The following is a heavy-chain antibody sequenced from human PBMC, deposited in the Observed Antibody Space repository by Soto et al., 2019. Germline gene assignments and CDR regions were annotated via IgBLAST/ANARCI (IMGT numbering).Heavy chain of an antibody. D-gene: IGHD4-17*01. Sequence: QVQLVESGGCVVQPGRSLRLSCAASGFIFSTYGVHWVRQAPGKGLEWVAVISNDGSNKYFADSVKGRFTISRDNSKDTLYLQMNSLRPEDTAVYFCAKVRDDYGDDGQLTNDVYDVWGQGTMVTVSS. CDR1: GFIFSTYG. CDR3: AKVRDDYGDDGQLTNDVYDV. J-gene: IGHJ3*01. CDR2: ISNDGSNK. V-gene: IGHV3-30*18.